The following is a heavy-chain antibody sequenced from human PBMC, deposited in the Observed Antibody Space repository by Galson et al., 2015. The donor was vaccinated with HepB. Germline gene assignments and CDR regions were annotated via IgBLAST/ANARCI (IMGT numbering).Heavy chain of an antibody. Sequence: ETLSLTCTVSGGSISSSSYYWGWIRQPPGKGLEWIGSIYYSGSTYYNPSLKSRVTISVDTSKNQFSLKLSSVTAADTAVYYWARHGGVVPAAISSWFDPWGQGTLVTVSS. V-gene: IGHV4-39*01. CDR3: ARHGGVVPAAISSWFDP. CDR1: GGSISSSSYY. D-gene: IGHD2-2*02. J-gene: IGHJ5*02. CDR2: IYYSGST.